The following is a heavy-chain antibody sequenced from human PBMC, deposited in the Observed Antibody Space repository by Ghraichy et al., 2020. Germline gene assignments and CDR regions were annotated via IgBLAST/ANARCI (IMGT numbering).Heavy chain of an antibody. J-gene: IGHJ6*03. Sequence: SETLSLTCTVSGGSISSYYWSWIRQPPGKGLEWIGYIYYSGSTNYNPSLKSRVTISVDTSKNQFSLKLSSVTAADTAVYYCARGGYCSSTSCYRPFLDWNYYYYYYMDVWGKGTTVTVSS. V-gene: IGHV4-59*01. CDR3: ARGGYCSSTSCYRPFLDWNYYYYYYMDV. CDR2: IYYSGST. D-gene: IGHD2-2*02. CDR1: GGSISSYY.